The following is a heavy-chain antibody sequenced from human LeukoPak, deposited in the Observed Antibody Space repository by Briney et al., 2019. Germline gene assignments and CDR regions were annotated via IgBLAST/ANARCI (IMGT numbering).Heavy chain of an antibody. V-gene: IGHV4-39*07. CDR2: IYYSGST. J-gene: IGHJ4*02. CDR1: GGSISTSNYY. D-gene: IGHD3-22*01. CDR3: ARLYDSSGLWEFYFDY. Sequence: SETLSLTCTVSGGSISTSNYYWGWIRQPPGKGLEWIGNIYYSGSTYYNPSLKSRLTISVDTSKNQFSLKLSSVTAADTAVYYCARLYDSSGLWEFYFDYWGQGTLVTVSS.